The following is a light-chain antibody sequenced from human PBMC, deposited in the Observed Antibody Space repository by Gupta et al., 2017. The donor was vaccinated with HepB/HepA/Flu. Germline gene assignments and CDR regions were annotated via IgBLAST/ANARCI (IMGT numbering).Light chain of an antibody. Sequence: SVLTQPPSASWPPGQRVTISCSGSSSNIGSNTVNWYQQLPGTAPKLLLYTNNQRPSGVPERFSGSKSATSASMTISRLQAEDEADYYCTALDDSRNGVVFGGGTKLSVL. CDR2: TNN. V-gene: IGLV1-44*01. J-gene: IGLJ3*02. CDR1: SSNIGSNT. CDR3: TALDDSRNGVV.